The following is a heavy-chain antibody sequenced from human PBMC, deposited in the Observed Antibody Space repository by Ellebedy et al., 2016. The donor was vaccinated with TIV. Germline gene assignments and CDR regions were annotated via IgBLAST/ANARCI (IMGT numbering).Heavy chain of an antibody. V-gene: IGHV4-30-2*01. J-gene: IGHJ6*02. Sequence: SETLSLTXSVSHFAIRGGYSWSWIRQPPGRGLEWIGYIYHDGSNYCNPSLKSRITISVDRSKNQFSLKLSSVTAADTAVYYCASFASRNVWGQGTTVTVSS. CDR2: IYHDGSN. CDR1: HFAIRGGYS. CDR3: ASFASRNV.